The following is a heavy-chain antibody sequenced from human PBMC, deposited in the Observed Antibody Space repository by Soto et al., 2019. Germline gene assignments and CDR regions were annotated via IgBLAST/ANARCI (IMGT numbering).Heavy chain of an antibody. D-gene: IGHD4-17*01. V-gene: IGHV3-48*03. J-gene: IGHJ5*02. Sequence: GGSLRLSCAASGFTFSSYEMNWVRQAPGKGLEWVSYISSSGSTIYYADSVKGRFTISRDNAENSLYLQMNSLRAEDTAVYYCARNPGTTVDPWGQGXLVTVYS. CDR2: ISSSGSTI. CDR1: GFTFSSYE. CDR3: ARNPGTTVDP.